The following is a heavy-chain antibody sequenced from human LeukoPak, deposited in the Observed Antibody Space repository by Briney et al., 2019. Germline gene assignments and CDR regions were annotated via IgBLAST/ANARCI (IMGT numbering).Heavy chain of an antibody. Sequence: SETLSLTCAVYGGSFSGYYWSWIRQPPGKGLEWIGSIYYSGSTYYNPSLKSRITISVDTSKNQFSLKLSSVTVADTAVYYCAKYARSTTMTTDWGQGTLVTVSS. CDR3: AKYARSTTMTTD. D-gene: IGHD4-17*01. CDR2: IYYSGST. CDR1: GGSFSGYY. J-gene: IGHJ4*02. V-gene: IGHV4-34*01.